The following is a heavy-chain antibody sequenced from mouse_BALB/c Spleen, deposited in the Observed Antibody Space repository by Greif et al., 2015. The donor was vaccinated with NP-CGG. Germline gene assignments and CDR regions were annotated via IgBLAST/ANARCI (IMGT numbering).Heavy chain of an antibody. CDR2: IYPGNGDT. V-gene: IGHV1-12*01. J-gene: IGHJ3*01. D-gene: IGHD2-4*01. CDR3: ATRSTMITGFAY. Sequence: QVQLQQSGAELVKPGASVKMSCKASGYTFTSYNMHWVKQTPGQGLEWIGAIYPGNGDTSYNQKFKGKATLTADKSSSTAYMQLSSLTSEDSAVYYCATRSTMITGFAYWGQGTLVTVPA. CDR1: GYTFTSYN.